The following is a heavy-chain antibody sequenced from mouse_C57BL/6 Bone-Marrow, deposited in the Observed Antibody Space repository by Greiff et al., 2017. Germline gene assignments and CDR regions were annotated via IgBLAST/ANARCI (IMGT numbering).Heavy chain of an antibody. D-gene: IGHD1-2*01. CDR1: GYTFTRYW. J-gene: IGHJ2*01. Sequence: VQLQQPGAELVKPGASVKLSCKASGYTFTRYWIHWVKPRPGQGLEWIGMIYPGSGSTNYNEKFQSKATLTVDKSSSTAYMQLSSLTSEDAAFNYWARVATAPGDFDYGGEGTTLTVAS. V-gene: IGHV1-64*01. CDR2: IYPGSGST. CDR3: ARVATAPGDFDY.